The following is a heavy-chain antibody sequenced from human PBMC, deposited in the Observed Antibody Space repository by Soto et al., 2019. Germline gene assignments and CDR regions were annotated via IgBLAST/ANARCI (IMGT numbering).Heavy chain of an antibody. D-gene: IGHD1-26*01. J-gene: IGHJ6*03. Sequence: EGELLESGGGLVQPGGSLRLSCAASGSTFSSYAMSWVRQGPGKGLEWVSSVSGSGDSTYYAGSVKGRFTVSRDNSKNTLYLQMNSLRAEDTAVYYCAKDPTSRVYYYYYYMDVWGKGTTVTVSS. CDR3: AKDPTSRVYYYYYYMDV. V-gene: IGHV3-23*01. CDR2: VSGSGDST. CDR1: GSTFSSYA.